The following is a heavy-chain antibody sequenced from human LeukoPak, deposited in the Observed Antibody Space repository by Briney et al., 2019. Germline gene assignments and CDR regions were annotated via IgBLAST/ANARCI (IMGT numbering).Heavy chain of an antibody. D-gene: IGHD6-19*01. CDR3: AGRYCSGKFDY. CDR2: IYYSGST. V-gene: IGHV4-31*03. CDR1: GGSISSGGYY. J-gene: IGHJ4*02. Sequence: KPSETLSLTCTVSGGSISSGGYYWSWIRQHPGKGLEWIGYIYYSGSTYYNPSLKSRVTISVDTSKNQFSLKLSSVTAADTAVYYCAGRYCSGKFDYWGQGTLVTVSS.